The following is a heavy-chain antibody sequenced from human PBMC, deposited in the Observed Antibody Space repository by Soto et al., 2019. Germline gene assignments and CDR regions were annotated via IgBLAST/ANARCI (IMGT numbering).Heavy chain of an antibody. J-gene: IGHJ3*01. V-gene: IGHV3-23*01. CDR1: GFAFSSHP. D-gene: IGHD6-6*01. CDR2: ISDGGDLT. CDR3: ARRAFGSSRSFDL. Sequence: PGGSLRLSCAASGFAFSSHPMSWVRQAPERGLEWVSGISDGGDLTYNADSVKGRFTISRDNSKNILFLQMNSLRAEDTALYYCARRAFGSSRSFDLWGQGAMVTVSS.